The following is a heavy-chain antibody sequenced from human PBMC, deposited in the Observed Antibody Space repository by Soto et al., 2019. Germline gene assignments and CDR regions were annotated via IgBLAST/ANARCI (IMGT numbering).Heavy chain of an antibody. V-gene: IGHV4-39*01. CDR3: ARVDTAMEAYYYYYGMDV. J-gene: IGHJ6*02. D-gene: IGHD5-18*01. CDR2: IYYSGST. Sequence: TLSLTCTVSGGSISSSSYYWGWIRQPPGKGLEWIGSIYYSGSTYYNPSLKSRVTISVDTSKNQFSLKLSSVTAANTAVYYCARVDTAMEAYYYYYGMDVWGQGTTVTVSS. CDR1: GGSISSSSYY.